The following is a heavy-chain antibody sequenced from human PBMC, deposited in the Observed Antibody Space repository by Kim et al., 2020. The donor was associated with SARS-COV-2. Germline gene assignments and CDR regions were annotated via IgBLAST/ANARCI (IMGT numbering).Heavy chain of an antibody. CDR2: VTSGGRT. CDR1: GGSISNYY. D-gene: IGHD2-15*01. J-gene: IGHJ4*02. Sequence: SETLSLTCTVSGGSISNYYCGWIRQPPEKGLEFVGYVTSGGRTSYCPSLQSRVTISSDTSNNQFSLKLTSVTAADTAVYYCARAEYSRTFDYWGQGALV. V-gene: IGHV4-59*13. CDR3: ARAEYSRTFDY.